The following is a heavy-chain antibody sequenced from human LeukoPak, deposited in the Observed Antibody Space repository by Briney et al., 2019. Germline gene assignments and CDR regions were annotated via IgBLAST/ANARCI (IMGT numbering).Heavy chain of an antibody. Sequence: GGSLRLSCSASGFVFSDYPLHWIRQSPGKGPEWVAVISFDGSHQYYADSVKGRFTISRDNSKNTLYVQMNSLRDEDTAVYYCAKDQRWESPHYLDSWGQGTLVTVSS. CDR3: AKDQRWESPHYLDS. V-gene: IGHV3-30*07. D-gene: IGHD1-26*01. CDR1: GFVFSDYP. J-gene: IGHJ4*02. CDR2: ISFDGSHQ.